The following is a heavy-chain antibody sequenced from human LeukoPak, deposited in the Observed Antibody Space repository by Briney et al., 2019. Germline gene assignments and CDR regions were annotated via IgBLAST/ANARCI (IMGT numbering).Heavy chain of an antibody. CDR2: IYNSESN. Sequence: SETLSLTCTVSGGSISSYYWNWIRQPPGKGLEWIGYIYNSESNYYNPSLKSRVTILVNTYKKQSFLRLTAVTAADTAVYYCARGVGDFWSGYHDVFDIWGQGTMVTVSS. V-gene: IGHV4-59*01. CDR3: ARGVGDFWSGYHDVFDI. J-gene: IGHJ3*02. D-gene: IGHD3-3*01. CDR1: GGSISSYY.